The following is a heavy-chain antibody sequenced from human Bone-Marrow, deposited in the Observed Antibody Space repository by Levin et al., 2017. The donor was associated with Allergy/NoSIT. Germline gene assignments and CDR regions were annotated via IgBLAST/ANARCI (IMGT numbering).Heavy chain of an antibody. CDR1: GYSFPNYW. V-gene: IGHV5-51*01. CDR3: VRQLWWRTWRNAVTTFGLGF. CDR2: IFPGDSDT. D-gene: IGHD3-10*02. Sequence: KVSCEGSGYSFPNYWIGWVRQMPGKGLEWMGIIFPGDSDTRYSPSFQSQVTISADKPINTAYLQWNSLRASDTAIYYCVRQLWWRTWRNAVTTFGLGFWGQGTLVTVSS. J-gene: IGHJ4*02.